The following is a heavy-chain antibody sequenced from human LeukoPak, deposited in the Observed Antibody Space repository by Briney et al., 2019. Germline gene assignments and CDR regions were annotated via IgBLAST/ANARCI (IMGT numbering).Heavy chain of an antibody. J-gene: IGHJ3*01. CDR3: AKGIPLGLVAVAGARLTYDL. CDR2: FSGNGGFT. CDR1: GFTFSTYA. D-gene: IGHD6-19*01. V-gene: IGHV3-23*01. Sequence: GGSLRLSCAASGFTFSTYAMTWVRKAPGKGLGWVSNFSGNGGFTYYADSVKGRVTISRDNSKNTLSLQMNSLTADDTAAYYCAKGIPLGLVAVAGARLTYDLWGQGTMVTVSS.